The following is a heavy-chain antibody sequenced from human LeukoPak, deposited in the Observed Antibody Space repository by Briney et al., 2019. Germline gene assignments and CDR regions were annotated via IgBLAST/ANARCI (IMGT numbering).Heavy chain of an antibody. CDR2: ISSSGGTI. Sequence: PGGSLRLSCAASGFTFSSYAMSWVRQAPGKGLEWVSYISSSGGTISYADSVKGRFTISRDNAKNPLYLQMNSLRAEDTAVYYCARGPVSSSGFFGYWGQGTLVTVSS. D-gene: IGHD6-19*01. CDR1: GFTFSSYA. J-gene: IGHJ4*02. V-gene: IGHV3-48*04. CDR3: ARGPVSSSGFFGY.